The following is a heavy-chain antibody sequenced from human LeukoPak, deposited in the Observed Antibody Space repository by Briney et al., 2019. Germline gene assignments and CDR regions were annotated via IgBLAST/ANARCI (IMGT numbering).Heavy chain of an antibody. CDR2: INQDESKK. D-gene: IGHD2-2*01. CDR1: GFTFSNDW. V-gene: IGHV3-7*01. J-gene: IGHJ4*02. CDR3: ARDHAYRADY. Sequence: HPGGSLRLSCAASGFTFSNDWMCWVRQAPGKGLEWVANINQDESKKYYADSVKGRFTIPRDNAKNSLYLQMSSLTAEDTAIYYCARDHAYRADYWGQGTLGTVSS.